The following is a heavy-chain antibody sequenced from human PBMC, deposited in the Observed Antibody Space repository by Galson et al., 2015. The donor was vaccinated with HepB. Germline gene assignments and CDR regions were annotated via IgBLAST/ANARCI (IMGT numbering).Heavy chain of an antibody. J-gene: IGHJ4*02. CDR1: GFSFNTFV. D-gene: IGHD4-17*01. Sequence: SLRLSCAASGFSFNTFVMHWVRQAPGRGLEWVALIWSDGSSPYYGDSVRGRFTISRDNSKNMLYLQMNNLRVADTAIYYCERDVVDDIDNDDYSSAAGYWGQGTLVTVSS. V-gene: IGHV3-33*01. CDR3: ERDVVDDIDNDDYSSAAGY. CDR2: IWSDGSSP.